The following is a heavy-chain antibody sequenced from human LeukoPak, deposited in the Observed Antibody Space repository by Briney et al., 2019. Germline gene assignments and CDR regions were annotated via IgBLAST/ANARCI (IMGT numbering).Heavy chain of an antibody. D-gene: IGHD5-24*01. CDR3: ARGVEMATIYFDY. CDR2: IFYSGST. Sequence: SETLSLTCTVSGGSISGYYWSWIRQPPGKGLEWIGYIFYSGSTNYNPSLKSRVTISVDTSKNQFSLKLSSVTAADTAVYYCARGVEMATIYFDYWGQGTLVTVSS. J-gene: IGHJ4*02. CDR1: GGSISGYY. V-gene: IGHV4-59*01.